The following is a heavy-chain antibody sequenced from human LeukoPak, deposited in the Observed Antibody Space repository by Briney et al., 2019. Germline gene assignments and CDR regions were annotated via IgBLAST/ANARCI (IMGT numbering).Heavy chain of an antibody. CDR1: GYTFTSYY. V-gene: IGHV1-46*01. CDR2: INPSGGST. J-gene: IGHJ4*02. CDR3: ARMGGSLILTGGALDY. D-gene: IGHD3-9*01. Sequence: ASVKVSCKASGYTFTSYYMHWVRQAPGQGLEWMGIINPSGGSTSYAQKFQGRVTVTRDTSTSTVYMELSSLRSEDTAVYYCARMGGSLILTGGALDYWGQGTLVTVSS.